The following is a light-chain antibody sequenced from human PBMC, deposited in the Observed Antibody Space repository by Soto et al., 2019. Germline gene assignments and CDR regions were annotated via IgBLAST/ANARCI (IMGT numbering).Light chain of an antibody. CDR3: QQYNSYPLR. CDR1: QSISSW. CDR2: DAS. Sequence: IQMTQSPSTLSASVGDRVTITCRASQSISSWLAWYQQKPGKAPKLLIYDASSLDSGVPSRFSGSGSGTEFTLTIASLQPADFATPCSQQYNSYPLRFGKGNKVDSK. V-gene: IGKV1-5*01. J-gene: IGKJ1*01.